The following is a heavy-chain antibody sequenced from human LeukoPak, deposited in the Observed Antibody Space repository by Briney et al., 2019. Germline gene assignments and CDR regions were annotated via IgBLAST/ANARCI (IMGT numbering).Heavy chain of an antibody. J-gene: IGHJ3*02. V-gene: IGHV4-59*01. CDR3: ARDRAFDI. CDR1: GGSISSYY. Sequence: SETLSLTCTVSGGSISSYYWSWIRQPPGKGLEWIGYIYYSGSTNYNPSLKSRVTISVDTSKNQFSLKLSSVTAADTAVYYCARDRAFDIWGQRTMVTVSS. CDR2: IYYSGST.